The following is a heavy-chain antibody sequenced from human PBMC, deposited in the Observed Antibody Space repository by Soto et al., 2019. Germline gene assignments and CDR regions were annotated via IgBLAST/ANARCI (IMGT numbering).Heavy chain of an antibody. V-gene: IGHV1-2*04. Sequence: ASVKVSCKASRYTFTGYYMHWVRQAPGQGLEWMGWINPNSGGTNYAQKFQGWVTMTRDTSISTAYMELSRLRSDDTAVYYCARGGLGYCTNGVCPEYFDYWGQGTLVTVSS. CDR1: RYTFTGYY. CDR3: ARGGLGYCTNGVCPEYFDY. D-gene: IGHD2-8*01. CDR2: INPNSGGT. J-gene: IGHJ4*02.